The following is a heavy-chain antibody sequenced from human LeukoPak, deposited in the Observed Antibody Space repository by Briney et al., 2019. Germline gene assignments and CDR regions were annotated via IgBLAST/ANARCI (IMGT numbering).Heavy chain of an antibody. D-gene: IGHD2-2*01. Sequence: SETLSLTCAVSGYSISSGYYWGWIRQPPGKGLEWIGSIYHSGSTYYNPSLKSRVTISVDTSKNQFSLELSSVTAADTAVYYSARRYQLYYFDYWGQGTLVTVSS. CDR3: ARRYQLYYFDY. V-gene: IGHV4-38-2*01. J-gene: IGHJ4*02. CDR1: GYSISSGYY. CDR2: IYHSGST.